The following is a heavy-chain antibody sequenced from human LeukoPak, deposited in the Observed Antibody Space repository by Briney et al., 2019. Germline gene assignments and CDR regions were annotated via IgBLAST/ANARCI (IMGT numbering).Heavy chain of an antibody. D-gene: IGHD3-9*01. J-gene: IGHJ4*02. CDR3: ARAGGYYDILTGYSLLLDY. V-gene: IGHV4-59*01. CDR1: GGSISSYY. CDR2: IYYSGST. Sequence: PSETLSLTCTVSGGSISSYYWRWLRQPPGKGLEWIGYIYYSGSTNYNPSLKSRVTISVDTSKNQFSLKLSSVTAADTAVYYSARAGGYYDILTGYSLLLDYWGQGTLVTVSS.